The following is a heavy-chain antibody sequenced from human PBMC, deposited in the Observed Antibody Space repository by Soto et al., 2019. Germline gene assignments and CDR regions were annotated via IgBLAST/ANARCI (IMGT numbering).Heavy chain of an antibody. CDR2: IYYSGST. J-gene: IGHJ4*02. CDR3: ARIAVAGTPFDY. V-gene: IGHV4-30-4*01. D-gene: IGHD6-19*01. CDR1: GGSISSGDYY. Sequence: SETLFLTCTVSGGSISSGDYYWSWIRQPPGKGLEWIGYIYYSGSTYYNPSLKSRVTISVDTSKNQFSLKLSSVTAADTAVYYCARIAVAGTPFDYWGQGTLVTVSS.